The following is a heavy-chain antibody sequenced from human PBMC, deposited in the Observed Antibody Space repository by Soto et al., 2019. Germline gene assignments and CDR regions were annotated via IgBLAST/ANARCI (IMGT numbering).Heavy chain of an antibody. D-gene: IGHD3-22*01. CDR1: GFTFSSYG. V-gene: IGHV3-33*08. Sequence: VQLVESGGGLVQPGESLRLSCVASGFTFSSYGMHWVRQAPGKGLEWVAVIWYDGSNKYYADSVKGRFTISRDNSKNTLYLQMNSLRAEDTAVYYCARASYDSSGRSYWYFDLWGRGTLVTVSS. CDR2: IWYDGSNK. CDR3: ARASYDSSGRSYWYFDL. J-gene: IGHJ2*01.